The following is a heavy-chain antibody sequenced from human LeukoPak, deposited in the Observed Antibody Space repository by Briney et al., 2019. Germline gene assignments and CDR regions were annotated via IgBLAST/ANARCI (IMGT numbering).Heavy chain of an antibody. CDR2: MLYDGSGI. CDR3: ARDLASGNHPDGFDV. J-gene: IGHJ3*01. Sequence: GGSLRLSCAASGFSFRLYGMHGVRQAPGKGLEWVALMLYDGSGIYYADFVKGRFSISRDNSNSMFYLQMSSLRAEDSAVYYCARDLASGNHPDGFDVWAQGTLVTVSS. D-gene: IGHD1-14*01. V-gene: IGHV3-33*05. CDR1: GFSFRLYG.